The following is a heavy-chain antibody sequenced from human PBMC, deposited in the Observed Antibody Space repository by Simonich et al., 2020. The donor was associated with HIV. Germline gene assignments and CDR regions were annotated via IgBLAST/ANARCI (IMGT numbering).Heavy chain of an antibody. D-gene: IGHD2-8*01. V-gene: IGHV1-2*06. Sequence: QVQLVQSGAEVKKTGASVKVSCKASGFTFTSYYMHWVRPAPGQGLEWMRRINPHSGGTNNAQKFQGRVTMTRDTSISTAYMELSRLRSDDTAVYYCARILIVDAFDIWGQGTMVTVSS. CDR2: INPHSGGT. CDR1: GFTFTSYY. J-gene: IGHJ3*02. CDR3: ARILIVDAFDI.